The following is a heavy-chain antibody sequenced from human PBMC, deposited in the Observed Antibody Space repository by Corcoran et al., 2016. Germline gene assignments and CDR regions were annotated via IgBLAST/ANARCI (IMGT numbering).Heavy chain of an antibody. D-gene: IGHD2-2*01. CDR3: TTDSIVVVPAEGGSYFDD. J-gene: IGHJ4*02. CDR2: IKSKTDGGTT. V-gene: IGHV3-15*01. Sequence: EVQLVESGGGLVKPGGSLRLSCAASGFTFSNAWMSWVRQAPGKGLEWVGRIKSKTDGGTTDYAAPVKGRFTISRDDSKNTLYLQMNSLKTEDTAVYYCTTDSIVVVPAEGGSYFDDWGQGTLVTVSS. CDR1: GFTFSNAW.